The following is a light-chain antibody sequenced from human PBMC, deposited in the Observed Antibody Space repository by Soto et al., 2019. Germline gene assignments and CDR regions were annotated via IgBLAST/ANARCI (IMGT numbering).Light chain of an antibody. CDR1: QGIASS. CDR3: QQFNSYPLT. CDR2: GAS. V-gene: IGKV1-9*01. J-gene: IGKJ4*01. Sequence: DIHLTQSPSFLSASVGDRVTITCRASQGIASSLAWYQQKAGKAPKLLIYGASTLETGVPSRFSGSGPGTEFPLTISSLNPEDFGIYYCQQFNSYPLTFGGGTKVEIK.